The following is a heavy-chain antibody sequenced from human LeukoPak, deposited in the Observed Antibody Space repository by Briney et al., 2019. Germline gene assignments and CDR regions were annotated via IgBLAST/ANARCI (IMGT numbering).Heavy chain of an antibody. Sequence: ASVKVSCKASGYTFTSYDINWVRQATGQGLEWMGWMNPNSGNTGYAQKFQGRVTMTRNTSISTAYMELSSLRSEDTAVYYCARVSKGWGRWLQPHTEFDYWGQGTLVTVSS. D-gene: IGHD3-16*01. V-gene: IGHV1-8*01. CDR3: ARVSKGWGRWLQPHTEFDY. CDR2: MNPNSGNT. J-gene: IGHJ4*02. CDR1: GYTFTSYD.